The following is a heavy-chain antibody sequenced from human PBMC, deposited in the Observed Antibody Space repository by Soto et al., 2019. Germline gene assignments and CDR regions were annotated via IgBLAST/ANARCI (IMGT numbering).Heavy chain of an antibody. J-gene: IGHJ4*02. Sequence: EGSLRLSCEVSGFTFSDYGMHWVRQAPGKGLEWVAVMSYDGSHKYYADSVKGRFTISRDLSGNTLFLQMNSLRLEDTAVYFCAKEMYPRTVLDSSSPWGDYWGQGTLVTVS. D-gene: IGHD6-6*01. CDR3: AKEMYPRTVLDSSSPWGDY. V-gene: IGHV3-30*18. CDR2: MSYDGSHK. CDR1: GFTFSDYG.